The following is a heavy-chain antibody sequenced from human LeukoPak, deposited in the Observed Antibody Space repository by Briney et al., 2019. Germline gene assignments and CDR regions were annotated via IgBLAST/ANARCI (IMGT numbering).Heavy chain of an antibody. CDR2: IYSAGST. V-gene: IGHV4-30-4*01. Sequence: SETLSLTCTASGGSISSGDYYWSWIRQLPGKGLEWIGYIYSAGSTYYSPSLKSRLTISIDTSKNQFSLELRSVTSADTAVYYCARGRSAYFQHWGQGTLVTVSS. CDR3: ARGRSAYFQH. J-gene: IGHJ1*01. CDR1: GGSISSGDYY.